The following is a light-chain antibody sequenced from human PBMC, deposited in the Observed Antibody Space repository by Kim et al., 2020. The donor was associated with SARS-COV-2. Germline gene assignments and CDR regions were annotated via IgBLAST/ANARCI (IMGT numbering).Light chain of an antibody. CDR1: QSVSSSY. V-gene: IGKV3-20*01. J-gene: IGKJ4*01. Sequence: EIVLTQSPSTLSLSPGERATLSCRASQSVSSSYLAWYQQKPGQAPRLLIYGASSSATGIPDRFSGSGSGTDFTLTISRLEPEDFAVYYCQQYGSSPRLTFGGGTKVDIK. CDR3: QQYGSSPRLT. CDR2: GAS.